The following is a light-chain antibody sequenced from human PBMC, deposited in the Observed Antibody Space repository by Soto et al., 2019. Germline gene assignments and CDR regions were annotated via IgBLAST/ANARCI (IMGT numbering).Light chain of an antibody. Sequence: DIPMTQSPSSLSESVGDRVTISCRSSQIISTYLNCYQQKPGTAPRLLIARASTVQSGVPPRFSGSGSGRDFTLTISSLRPEDIGTYFCQQSYSSPWTFSPGTRVEI. CDR2: RAS. J-gene: IGKJ1*01. CDR1: QIISTY. V-gene: IGKV1-39*01. CDR3: QQSYSSPWT.